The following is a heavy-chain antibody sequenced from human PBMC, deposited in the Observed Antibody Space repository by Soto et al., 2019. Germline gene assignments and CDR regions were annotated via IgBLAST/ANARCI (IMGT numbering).Heavy chain of an antibody. CDR3: ARDGCSGGSCYRGGYYYYYYGMDV. CDR1: GYTFTSYG. V-gene: IGHV1-18*01. Sequence: QVQLVQSGAEVKKPGASVKVSCKASGYTFTSYGISWVRQAPGQGLEWMGWISAYNGNTNYAQKLQGRVTMTTDTSTSTAYMELRSLRSDDTAVYYCARDGCSGGSCYRGGYYYYYYGMDVWGQGTTVTVSS. J-gene: IGHJ6*02. D-gene: IGHD2-15*01. CDR2: ISAYNGNT.